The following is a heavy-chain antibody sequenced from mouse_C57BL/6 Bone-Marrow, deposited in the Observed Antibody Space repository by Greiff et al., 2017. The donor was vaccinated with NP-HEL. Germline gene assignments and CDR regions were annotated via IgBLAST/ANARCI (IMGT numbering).Heavy chain of an antibody. CDR1: GYTFPSYW. CDR2: IDPSDSYT. Sequence: QVQLQQPGAELVMPGASVKLSCKASGYTFPSYWMHWVKQRPGQGLEWIGEIDPSDSYTNYNQKFKGKSTLTVDKSSSTAYMQPSSLTSEDSAVYYCETAPYYYGSSPFAYWGQGTLVTVSA. CDR3: ETAPYYYGSSPFAY. J-gene: IGHJ3*01. D-gene: IGHD1-1*01. V-gene: IGHV1-69*01.